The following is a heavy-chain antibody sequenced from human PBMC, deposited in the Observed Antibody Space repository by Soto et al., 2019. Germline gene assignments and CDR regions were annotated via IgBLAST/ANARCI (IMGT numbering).Heavy chain of an antibody. D-gene: IGHD1-26*01. CDR3: ARDGGSHSGGIDY. Sequence: QVQLVQSVAEVKKPGSSVKVSCKASGGTFSSYSINWVRQAPGQGLEWMGEIIPIFGTANYAQKFQGRVTITADESTSTAYMELSSLRSEDTAVYYCARDGGSHSGGIDYWGQGTRVTVSS. V-gene: IGHV1-69*01. J-gene: IGHJ4*02. CDR2: IIPIFGTA. CDR1: GGTFSSYS.